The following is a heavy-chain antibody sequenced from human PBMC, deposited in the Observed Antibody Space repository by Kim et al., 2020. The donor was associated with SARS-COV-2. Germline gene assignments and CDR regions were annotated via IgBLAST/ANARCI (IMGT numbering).Heavy chain of an antibody. D-gene: IGHD3-22*01. Sequence: ASVKVSCKVSGYTLTELSMHWVRQAPGKGLEWMGGFDPEDGETIYAQKFQGRVTMTEDTSTDTAYMELSSLRSEDTAVYYCAKYYDSSGYYGYWGQGTLVTVSS. CDR1: GYTLTELS. J-gene: IGHJ4*02. V-gene: IGHV1-24*01. CDR2: FDPEDGET. CDR3: AKYYDSSGYYGY.